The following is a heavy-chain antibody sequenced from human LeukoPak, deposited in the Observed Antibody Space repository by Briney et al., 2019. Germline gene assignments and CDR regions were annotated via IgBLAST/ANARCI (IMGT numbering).Heavy chain of an antibody. Sequence: ASVKVSCKASGGTFSSYAISWVRQAPGQGLEWMGWMNPNSGNAGYAQKFQGRVTMTRNTSISTAYMELSSLRSEDTAVYYCARVGAKGAFDIWGQGTMVTVSS. J-gene: IGHJ3*02. CDR3: ARVGAKGAFDI. CDR2: MNPNSGNA. D-gene: IGHD1-26*01. V-gene: IGHV1-8*02. CDR1: GGTFSSYA.